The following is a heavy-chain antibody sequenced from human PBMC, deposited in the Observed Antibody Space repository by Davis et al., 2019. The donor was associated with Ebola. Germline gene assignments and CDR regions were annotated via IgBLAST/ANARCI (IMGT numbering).Heavy chain of an antibody. V-gene: IGHV3-23*01. CDR3: AKDTSNVWFDV. CDR2: ISGSGGGT. D-gene: IGHD6-19*01. J-gene: IGHJ3*01. Sequence: GESLKISCTASGFRFSDYAMSWVRQAPGKGLEWVSTISGSGGGTFYADSVKGRFSISRDNSKNTLHLQMNSLRVEDTAIYYCAKDTSNVWFDVWGQGTMVTVSS. CDR1: GFRFSDYA.